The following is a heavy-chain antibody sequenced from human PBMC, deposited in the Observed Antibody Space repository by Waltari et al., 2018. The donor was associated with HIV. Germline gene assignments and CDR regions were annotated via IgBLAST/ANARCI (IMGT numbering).Heavy chain of an antibody. Sequence: QVQLVQSGAEVKKPGSSVKVSCKASGGTFSSYAISWVRQAPGQGLEWMGGIIPIFGTANYAQKFQGRVTITADESTSTAYMELSSLRSEDTAVYYCARELRLGYDILTGYYPLDYWGQGTLVTVSS. CDR1: GGTFSSYA. CDR2: IIPIFGTA. D-gene: IGHD3-9*01. J-gene: IGHJ4*02. V-gene: IGHV1-69*01. CDR3: ARELRLGYDILTGYYPLDY.